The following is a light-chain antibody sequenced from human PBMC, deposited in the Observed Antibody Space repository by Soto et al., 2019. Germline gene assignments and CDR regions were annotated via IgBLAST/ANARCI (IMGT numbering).Light chain of an antibody. Sequence: IVLTQSPGTLSLSPGERATLSCRASQSVSSSYLVWYQQRPGQPPRLPIYGTSTRAAGISDRFSGSGSGTDFTLTIYRLEPGDSAVYYCQQYGTSALTFGGGTKVEIK. CDR1: QSVSSSY. CDR2: GTS. V-gene: IGKV3-20*01. J-gene: IGKJ4*01. CDR3: QQYGTSALT.